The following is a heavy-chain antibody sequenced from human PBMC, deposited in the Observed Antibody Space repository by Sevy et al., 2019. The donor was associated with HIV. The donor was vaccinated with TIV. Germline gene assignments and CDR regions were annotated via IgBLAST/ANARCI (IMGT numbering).Heavy chain of an antibody. CDR3: ARTRWELSRFDY. D-gene: IGHD3-10*01. CDR2: ISSSSSYI. J-gene: IGHJ4*02. Sequence: GGSLRLSCAASGFTFSSYNMNWVRQAPGKGLEWVSSISSSSSYIYYADLVKGRFTISRDNAKISLYRQMNSLRAEETAVYYCARTRWELSRFDYWGQGTLVTVSS. CDR1: GFTFSSYN. V-gene: IGHV3-21*01.